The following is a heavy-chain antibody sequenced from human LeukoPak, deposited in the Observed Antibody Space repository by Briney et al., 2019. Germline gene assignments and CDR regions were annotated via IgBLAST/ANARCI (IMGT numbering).Heavy chain of an antibody. J-gene: IGHJ4*02. CDR3: TIDKAAPMGYY. V-gene: IGHV3-49*03. D-gene: IGHD2-15*01. CDR2: IRSKAYGGTT. Sequence: GGSLRLSCTASGFTFGDYAMSWFRQAPGKGLEWVGFIRSKAYGGTTEYAASVKGRLTISRDDSKDIAYLQMNSLKTEDTAVYYCTIDKAAPMGYYWGQGTLVTVSS. CDR1: GFTFGDYA.